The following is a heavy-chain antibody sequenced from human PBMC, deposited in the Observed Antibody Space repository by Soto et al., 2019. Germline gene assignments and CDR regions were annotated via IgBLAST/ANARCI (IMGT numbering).Heavy chain of an antibody. V-gene: IGHV3-48*02. CDR3: ARDGYGLDYYYGMDV. D-gene: IGHD6-13*01. Sequence: EVQLVESGGGLVQPGGSLRLSCAASGFTFSSYSMNWVRQAPGKGLEWVSYISSSSSTIYYADSVKGRFTISRDNAKNSLYLKMNSLRDEDTAVYYCARDGYGLDYYYGMDVWGQGTTVTVSS. J-gene: IGHJ6*02. CDR2: ISSSSSTI. CDR1: GFTFSSYS.